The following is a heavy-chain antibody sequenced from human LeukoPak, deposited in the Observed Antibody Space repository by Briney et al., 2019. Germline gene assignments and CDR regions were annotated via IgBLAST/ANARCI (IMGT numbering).Heavy chain of an antibody. CDR1: GGSISSSYY. CDR3: ARDRLTGYDYVWGSYRHKGFDY. CDR2: IYTSGST. V-gene: IGHV4-4*07. Sequence: SETLSLTCTVSGGSISSSYYWSWIRQPAGKGLEWIGRIYTSGSTNYNPSLKSRVTMSVDTSKNQFSLKLSSVTAADTAVYYCARDRLTGYDYVWGSYRHKGFDYWGQGTLVTVSS. J-gene: IGHJ4*02. D-gene: IGHD3-16*02.